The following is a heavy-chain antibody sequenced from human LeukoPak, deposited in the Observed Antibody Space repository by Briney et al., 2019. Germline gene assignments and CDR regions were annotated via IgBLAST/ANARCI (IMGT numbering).Heavy chain of an antibody. Sequence: ASVKVSCKASGYTFTGYYMHWVRQAPGQGLEWMGWISPNSGGTNYAQKFQGRVTMTRDTSISTAYMELSRLRSDDTAVYYCASEGSSSWSDFDYWGQGTLVTVSS. D-gene: IGHD6-13*01. CDR2: ISPNSGGT. J-gene: IGHJ4*02. V-gene: IGHV1-2*02. CDR1: GYTFTGYY. CDR3: ASEGSSSWSDFDY.